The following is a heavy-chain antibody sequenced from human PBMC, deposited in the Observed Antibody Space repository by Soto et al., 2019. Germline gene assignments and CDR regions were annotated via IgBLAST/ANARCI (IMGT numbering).Heavy chain of an antibody. V-gene: IGHV3-66*01. D-gene: IGHD3-22*01. CDR1: GFTVSSNY. CDR3: ARDYYDRCGYYYGGVFNV. J-gene: IGHJ3*01. Sequence: EVQLVESGGGLVQPGGSLRLSCAASGFTVSSNYMSWVRQAPGKGLEWVSVIYSGGSTFYADSVKGRFTISRDNSKDMLYLVMNRLRAEDTAVYYCARDYYDRCGYYYGGVFNVWVQGTMVTVSS. CDR2: IYSGGST.